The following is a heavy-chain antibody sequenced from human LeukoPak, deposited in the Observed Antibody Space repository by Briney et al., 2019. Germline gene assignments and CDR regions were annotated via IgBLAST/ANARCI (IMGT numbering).Heavy chain of an antibody. CDR3: ARGCSSDWYGGDV. D-gene: IGHD6-19*01. CDR2: IFYSGNT. V-gene: IGHV4-39*07. CDR1: GGSISSSNYY. Sequence: KTSETLSLTCTVSGGSISSSNYYWGWIRQPPGKGLEWIGSIFYSGNTYYNPSLKSRVTISVDTSKNQFSLRLSSVTAADTAVYYCARGCSSDWYGGDVWGQGTTVTVSS. J-gene: IGHJ6*02.